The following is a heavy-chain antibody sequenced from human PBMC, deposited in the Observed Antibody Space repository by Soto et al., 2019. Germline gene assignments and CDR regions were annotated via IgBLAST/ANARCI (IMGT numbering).Heavy chain of an antibody. CDR2: IYPGDSDT. CDR1: GYSFTSYW. J-gene: IGHJ5*02. Sequence: GESLKLSCKGSGYSFTSYWIGWVRQMPGKGLEWMGIIYPGDSDTRYSPSFQGQVTISADTSTNQFFLRLSSLTTTDSAVYYCARRVFRGGWFDPWGQGTPVTVSS. CDR3: ARRVFRGGWFDP. V-gene: IGHV5-51*01.